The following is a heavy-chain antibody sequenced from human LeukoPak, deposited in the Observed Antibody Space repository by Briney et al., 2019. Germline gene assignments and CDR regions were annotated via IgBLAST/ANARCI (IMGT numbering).Heavy chain of an antibody. D-gene: IGHD1-7*01. V-gene: IGHV1-69*05. J-gene: IGHJ3*02. Sequence: GSSVKVSCKASGGTFSSYAISWVRQAPGQGLEWMGGITPIFGTANYVQKFQGRVTITTDESTSTAYMELSSLRSEDTAVYYCATNVKLELRGAFDIWGQGTMVTVSS. CDR3: ATNVKLELRGAFDI. CDR2: ITPIFGTA. CDR1: GGTFSSYA.